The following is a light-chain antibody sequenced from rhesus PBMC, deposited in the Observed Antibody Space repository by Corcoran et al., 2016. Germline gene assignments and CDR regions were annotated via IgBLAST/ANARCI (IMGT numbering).Light chain of an antibody. V-gene: IGKV1-69*01. J-gene: IGKJ2*01. CDR3: QQHDNFPYS. CDR1: QGIRDW. CDR2: RAS. Sequence: DIQMTQSPSSLSASVGDRVTITCRARQGIRDWLAWYQQKPGKAPKLLIFRASNLETGVPSRFSGSGSGTDLTLTISSLQPEDIATYYCQQHDNFPYSFGQGTKVEIK.